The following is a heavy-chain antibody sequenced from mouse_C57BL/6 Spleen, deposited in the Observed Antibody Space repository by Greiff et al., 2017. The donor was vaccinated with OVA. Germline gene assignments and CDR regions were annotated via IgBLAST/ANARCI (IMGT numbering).Heavy chain of an antibody. CDR1: GFTFSDYG. D-gene: IGHD1-2*01. V-gene: IGHV5-17*01. J-gene: IGHJ1*03. CDR3: AREGTTAYWYFDV. Sequence: EVKVEESGGGLVKPGGSLKLSCAASGFTFSDYGMHWVRQAPEKGLEWVAYISSGSSTIYYADTVQGRFTISRDTATNTLFLQMTSLRSEDTAMYYWAREGTTAYWYFDVWGTGTTVTVSS. CDR2: ISSGSSTI.